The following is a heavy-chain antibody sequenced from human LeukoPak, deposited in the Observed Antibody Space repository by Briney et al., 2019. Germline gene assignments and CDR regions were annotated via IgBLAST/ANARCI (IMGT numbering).Heavy chain of an antibody. V-gene: IGHV3-33*01. CDR1: GSTFSRHG. CDR3: ARDSTDSSSTFDY. J-gene: IGHJ4*02. CDR2: IWYDGANE. D-gene: IGHD6-6*01. Sequence: GRSLRLSCAASGSTFSRHGMHWVRQAPGKGLEWVAVIWYDGANEYYTDSVKGRFTISRDNSKKTLYLQMKTLRAEDTAVYYCARDSTDSSSTFDYWGQGTLVTVSS.